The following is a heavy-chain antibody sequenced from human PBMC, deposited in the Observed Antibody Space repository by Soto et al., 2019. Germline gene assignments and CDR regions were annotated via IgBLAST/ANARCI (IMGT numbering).Heavy chain of an antibody. Sequence: PGESLRISCKGSGYSFTIYWIGWVRQMPGKGLEWMGNIYPGDSDTRYRPSFQGQVTISADKSISTAYLQWSSLKASDNAMYYCARDGSRVYYDNSDYYYYGMDVWGQGTTVTVSS. CDR1: GYSFTIYW. CDR2: IYPGDSDT. V-gene: IGHV5-51*01. CDR3: ARDGSRVYYDNSDYYYYGMDV. D-gene: IGHD3-22*01. J-gene: IGHJ6*02.